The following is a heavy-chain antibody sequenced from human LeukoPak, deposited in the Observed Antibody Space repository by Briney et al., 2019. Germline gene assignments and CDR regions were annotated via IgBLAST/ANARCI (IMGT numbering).Heavy chain of an antibody. D-gene: IGHD5-18*01. CDR3: ARFNSYGPYFDY. J-gene: IGHJ4*02. V-gene: IGHV4-59*01. Sequence: SETLFLTCTDSGGSIRSYYWSWIRQPPGRGLEWIGYIYYSGSTNYNPSLKSRVTISVDTSKNQFSLKLSSVTAADTAVYYCARFNSYGPYFDYWGQGTLVTVSS. CDR2: IYYSGST. CDR1: GGSIRSYY.